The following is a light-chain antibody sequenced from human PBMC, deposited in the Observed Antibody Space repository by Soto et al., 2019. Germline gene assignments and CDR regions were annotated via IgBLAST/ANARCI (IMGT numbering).Light chain of an antibody. CDR3: QQYGSSPQT. CDR1: QSVSSSY. V-gene: IGKV3-20*01. J-gene: IGKJ2*01. Sequence: EIVLMQSPGILSLSPGERATLSCRASQSVSSSYLAWYQQKPGQAPRLLIYGASSRATGIPDRFSGSGSGTAFTLTISRLEPEDFAVYYCQQYGSSPQTFGQGTKLESK. CDR2: GAS.